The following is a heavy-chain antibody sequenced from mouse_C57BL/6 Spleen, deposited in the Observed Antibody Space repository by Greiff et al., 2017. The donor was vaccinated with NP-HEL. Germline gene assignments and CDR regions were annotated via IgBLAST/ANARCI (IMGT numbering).Heavy chain of an antibody. CDR1: GYTFTSYW. V-gene: IGHV1-72*01. CDR3: ASERGDYYYGSSPFAY. J-gene: IGHJ3*01. D-gene: IGHD1-1*01. Sequence: QVQLQQPGAELVKPGASVKLSCKASGYTFTSYWMHWVKQRPGRGLEWIGRIDPNSGGTKYNEKFKSKATLTVDKPSSTAYLQLSSLTSEDSAVYYCASERGDYYYGSSPFAYWGQGTLVTVSA. CDR2: IDPNSGGT.